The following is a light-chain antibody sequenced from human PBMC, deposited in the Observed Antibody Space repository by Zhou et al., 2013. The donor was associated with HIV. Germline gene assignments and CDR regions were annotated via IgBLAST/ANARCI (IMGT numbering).Light chain of an antibody. CDR1: QSISSR. CDR3: QQRYSWPIT. V-gene: IGKV3-11*01. Sequence: EIVLTQSPATLSLSPGERATLSCRASQSISSRLAWYQQRPGQAPRLLIADASNRATGIPARFSGSGSGTDFTLTISSLEPEDFAIYYCQQRYSWPITFGQGTRLEIK. J-gene: IGKJ5*01. CDR2: DAS.